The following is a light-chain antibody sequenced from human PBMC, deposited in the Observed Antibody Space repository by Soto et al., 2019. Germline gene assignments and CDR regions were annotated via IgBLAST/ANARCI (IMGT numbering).Light chain of an antibody. J-gene: IGKJ4*01. Sequence: EIMMTQSPATLSVSPGERATLSCRASESVSTNLAWYQHKPGQAPRLLIYAASTRATGIPARFSGSGSRTEFTLTISSLQSEDFAVYYCQQYDIATGFGGGTKVEIK. CDR3: QQYDIATG. CDR1: ESVSTN. V-gene: IGKV3-15*01. CDR2: AAS.